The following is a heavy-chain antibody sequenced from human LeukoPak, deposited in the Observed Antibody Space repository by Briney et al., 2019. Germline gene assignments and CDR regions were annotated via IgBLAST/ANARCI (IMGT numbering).Heavy chain of an antibody. D-gene: IGHD2-2*01. V-gene: IGHV3-23*01. CDR2: ISGSGGDT. CDR1: GFTFSSYA. Sequence: SGGSLRLSCAASGFTFSSYAMSWVRQTPGKGLEWVSAISGSGGDTYYADSVKGRFTISRDNSKNTLYLQMNSLRAEDTAVYYCAKDQGYCSSTSCYADYWGQGTLVTVSS. J-gene: IGHJ4*02. CDR3: AKDQGYCSSTSCYADY.